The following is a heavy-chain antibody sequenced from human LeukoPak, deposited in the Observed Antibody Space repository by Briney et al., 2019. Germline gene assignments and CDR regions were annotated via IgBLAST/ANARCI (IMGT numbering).Heavy chain of an antibody. D-gene: IGHD3-22*01. J-gene: IGHJ3*02. CDR1: GYSISSGYY. CDR2: IYHSGST. CDR3: ARRVVTIGDDAFDI. V-gene: IGHV4-38-2*01. Sequence: SETLSLTCAVSGYSISSGYYWGWIRQPPGKGLEWIGSIYHSGSTYYNPSLKSRVSISVHTSKNQFSLKLTSVTAADTAVYFCARRVVTIGDDAFDIWGQGTMVTVSS.